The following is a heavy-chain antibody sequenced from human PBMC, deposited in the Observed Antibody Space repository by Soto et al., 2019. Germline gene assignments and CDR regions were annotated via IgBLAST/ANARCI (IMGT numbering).Heavy chain of an antibody. CDR3: GFGRFPSPVFDI. J-gene: IGHJ3*02. D-gene: IGHD3-10*01. CDR2: IYYSGST. V-gene: IGHV4-31*03. Sequence: QVQLQESGPGLIKPSQTLSLNYTVSGGSISSGGYYWSWIRQHPGKGLEWIGYIYYSGSTYYNPSLKSRVTISVDTSKNQFSLKLSSVTASDTAVYYCGFGRFPSPVFDIWGQGTMVTVSS. CDR1: GGSISSGGYY.